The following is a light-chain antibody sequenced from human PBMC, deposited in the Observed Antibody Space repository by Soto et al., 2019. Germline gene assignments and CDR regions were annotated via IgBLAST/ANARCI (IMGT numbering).Light chain of an antibody. CDR1: SSDVGAYNS. Sequence: QSALTQPRSLSVSPGQSVTISCTGTSSDVGAYNSVSWYQRHPGKAPKLMIYDVTKRPSGVPDRFSGSKSGDTASLTISGLQADDEADYHCCSFAGTDSFLFGGGTKLTVL. CDR2: DVT. V-gene: IGLV2-11*01. CDR3: CSFAGTDSFL. J-gene: IGLJ2*01.